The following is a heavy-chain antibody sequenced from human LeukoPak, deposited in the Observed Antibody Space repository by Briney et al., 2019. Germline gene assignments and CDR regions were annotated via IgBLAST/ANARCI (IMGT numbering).Heavy chain of an antibody. Sequence: PGGSLRLSCAASGFTFSSYAMHWVRQAPGKGLEWVAVISYDGSNKYYADPVKGRFTISRDNSKNTLYLQMNSLRAEDTAVYYCARDQNYKYYWGQGTLVTVSS. J-gene: IGHJ4*02. D-gene: IGHD1-7*01. CDR2: ISYDGSNK. V-gene: IGHV3-30-3*01. CDR1: GFTFSSYA. CDR3: ARDQNYKYY.